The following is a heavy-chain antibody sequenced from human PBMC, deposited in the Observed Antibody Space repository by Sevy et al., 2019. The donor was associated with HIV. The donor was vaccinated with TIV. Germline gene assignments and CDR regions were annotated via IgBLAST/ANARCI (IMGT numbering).Heavy chain of an antibody. CDR2: ISWNSGSI. CDR1: GFTFDDYA. V-gene: IGHV3-9*01. D-gene: IGHD6-13*01. J-gene: IGHJ4*02. Sequence: GGSLRLSCAASGFTFDDYAMHWVRQAPGKGLEWVSGISWNSGSIGYAGSVKGGFTISRDNAKNSLYLQMNSLRAEDTALYYCAKASSSSWFSFDYWGQGTLVTVSS. CDR3: AKASSSSWFSFDY.